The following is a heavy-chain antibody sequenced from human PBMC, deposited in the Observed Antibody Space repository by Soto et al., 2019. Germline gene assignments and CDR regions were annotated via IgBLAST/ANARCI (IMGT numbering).Heavy chain of an antibody. J-gene: IGHJ6*02. CDR3: ARAGSGSYYYYGMEV. Sequence: GGSLRLSCAASGFTFSSYSMNWVRQAPGKGLEWVSYISSSSSTIYYADYVKGRFTISRDNAKNSLYLQMNSLRDEDTAVYYCARAGSGSYYYYGMEVWGQGTTVTVSS. D-gene: IGHD1-26*01. CDR1: GFTFSSYS. CDR2: ISSSSSTI. V-gene: IGHV3-48*02.